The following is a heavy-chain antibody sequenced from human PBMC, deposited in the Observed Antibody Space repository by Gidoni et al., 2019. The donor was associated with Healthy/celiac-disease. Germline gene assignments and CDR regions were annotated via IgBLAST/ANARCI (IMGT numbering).Heavy chain of an antibody. Sequence: QVQLVESGGGLVKPGGSLRLSCAASGFTFSDYYMSWIRQAPGKGLEWVSYMSSSGSTIYYADSVKGRFTISRDNAKYSLYLQMNSLRAEDTAVYYCATSPHRGIAAVYYYYGMDVWGQGTTVTVSS. CDR1: GFTFSDYY. V-gene: IGHV3-11*01. J-gene: IGHJ6*02. CDR2: MSSSGSTI. CDR3: ATSPHRGIAAVYYYYGMDV. D-gene: IGHD6-13*01.